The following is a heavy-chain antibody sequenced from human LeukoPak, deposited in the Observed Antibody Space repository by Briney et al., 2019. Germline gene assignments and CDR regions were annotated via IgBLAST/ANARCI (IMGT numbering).Heavy chain of an antibody. D-gene: IGHD6-13*01. CDR2: ISSSSSYI. J-gene: IGHJ6*02. CDR1: GFTFSSYS. V-gene: IGHV3-21*01. CDR3: ARDISGTRYYYYYGMDV. Sequence: GGSLRLSCAASGFTFSSYSMNWVRQAPGKGLEWVSSISSSSSYIYYADSVKGRFTISRDNAKNSLYLQMNSLRAEDTAVYYCARDISGTRYYYYYGMDVWGQGTTVIVSS.